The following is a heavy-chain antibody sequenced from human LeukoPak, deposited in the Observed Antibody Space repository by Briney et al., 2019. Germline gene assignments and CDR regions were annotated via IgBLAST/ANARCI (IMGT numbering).Heavy chain of an antibody. Sequence: SETLSLTCTVSGGSISSYYWSWIRQPPGNGLEWIGYIYTSGSTNYNPSLKSRVTISVDTSKNQFSLKLSSVTAADTAVYYCARRREYCSSTSCPAYWFDPWGQGTLVTVSS. V-gene: IGHV4-4*09. CDR1: GGSISSYY. J-gene: IGHJ5*02. CDR3: ARRREYCSSTSCPAYWFDP. D-gene: IGHD2-2*01. CDR2: IYTSGST.